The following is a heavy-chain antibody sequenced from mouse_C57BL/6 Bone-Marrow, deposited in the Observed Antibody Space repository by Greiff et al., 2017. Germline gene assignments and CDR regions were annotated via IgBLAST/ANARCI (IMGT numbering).Heavy chain of an antibody. D-gene: IGHD4-1*02. V-gene: IGHV2-5*01. CDR3: AKKAPNWVWFAY. CDR2: IWRGGST. CDR1: GFSLTSYG. J-gene: IGHJ3*01. Sequence: VQLQQSGPGLVQPSQSLSITCTVSGFSLTSYGVHWVRQSPGKGLEWLGVIWRGGSTDYNAAFMSRLSITKDNSKSQVFFKMHSLQAADTAKYYCAKKAPNWVWFAYWGQGTLVTVSA.